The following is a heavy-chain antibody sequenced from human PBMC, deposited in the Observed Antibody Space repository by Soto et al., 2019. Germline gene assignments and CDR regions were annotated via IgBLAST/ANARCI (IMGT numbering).Heavy chain of an antibody. CDR2: ISGSGGST. CDR1: GFTFSSYA. CDR3: AQNPRILEHYYYYYGMDV. V-gene: IGHV3-23*01. J-gene: IGHJ6*02. D-gene: IGHD1-1*01. Sequence: GGSLRLSCAASGFTFSSYAMSWVRQAPGKGLEWVSAISGSGGSTYYADSVKGRFTISRDNSKNTLYLQMNSLRAEDTAVYYCAQNPRILEHYYYYYGMDVWGQGTTVTVSS.